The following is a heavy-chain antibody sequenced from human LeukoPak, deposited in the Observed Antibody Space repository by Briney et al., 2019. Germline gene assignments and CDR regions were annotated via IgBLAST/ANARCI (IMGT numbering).Heavy chain of an antibody. CDR3: ARVHYYDASDYSTSNWFDP. J-gene: IGHJ5*02. Sequence: SETLSLTCSISGYSISSDYFWGWIRQPPGKVLEWIGNIHHDGITYYNPSLKSRVTISLDPSKNQFSLKLTSVAAADTALYHCARVHYYDASDYSTSNWFDPWGQGTLVTVSS. CDR1: GYSISSDYF. CDR2: IHHDGIT. V-gene: IGHV4-38-2*02. D-gene: IGHD3-22*01.